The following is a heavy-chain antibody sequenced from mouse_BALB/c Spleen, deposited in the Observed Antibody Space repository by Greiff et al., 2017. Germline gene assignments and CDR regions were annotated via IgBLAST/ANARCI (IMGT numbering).Heavy chain of an antibody. CDR1: GFTFSDYY. D-gene: IGHD4-1*01. Sequence: EVKVVESGGGLVKPGGSLKLSCAASGFTFSDYYMYWVRQTPEKRLEWVATISDGGSYTYYPDSVKGRFTISRDNAKNNLYLQMSSLKSEDTAMYYCARELGRGFAYWGQGTLVTVSA. J-gene: IGHJ3*01. CDR2: ISDGGSYT. CDR3: ARELGRGFAY. V-gene: IGHV5-4*02.